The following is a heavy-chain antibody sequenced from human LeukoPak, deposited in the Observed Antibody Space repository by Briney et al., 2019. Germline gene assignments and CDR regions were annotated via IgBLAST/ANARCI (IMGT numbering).Heavy chain of an antibody. V-gene: IGHV3-53*01. CDR2: IYGGGTT. CDR3: ARGPATFFDH. Sequence: GGSLRLSCAASGFTFSNYAMTWVRQAPGKGLEWVSIIYGGGTTYYADSVKGRFTISRDNPKNTLFLQMNSLRADDTAVYYCARGPATFFDHWGQGTLVTVSS. J-gene: IGHJ4*02. D-gene: IGHD2-15*01. CDR1: GFTFSNYA.